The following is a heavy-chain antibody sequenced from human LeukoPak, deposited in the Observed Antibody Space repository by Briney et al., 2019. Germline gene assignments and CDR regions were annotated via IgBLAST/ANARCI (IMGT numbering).Heavy chain of an antibody. CDR3: ARDLVGDSDY. Sequence: GGSLRLSCAASGFTFSRYWMIWVRQAPGKGLEWVANIKQDGSEKYYVDSVKGRFTISRGIAKNSLYLQMNSLRAEDTAVYYCARDLVGDSDYWGQGTLVTVYS. D-gene: IGHD1-26*01. CDR2: IKQDGSEK. CDR1: GFTFSRYW. J-gene: IGHJ4*02. V-gene: IGHV3-7*01.